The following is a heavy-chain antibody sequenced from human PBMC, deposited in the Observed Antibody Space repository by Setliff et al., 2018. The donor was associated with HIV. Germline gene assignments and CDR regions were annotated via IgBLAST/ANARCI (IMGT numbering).Heavy chain of an antibody. Sequence: SDTLSLTCSVSGASVSDHHWTWIRQTAEKRLEYIGRIRFSGGSNYNPSLSSRVTMSVDTSNNQFSLRLKSVTSADTAVYYCARLRSSNGLFCLLDSWGQGTRVTVSS. D-gene: IGHD2-8*01. CDR3: ARLRSSNGLFCLLDS. V-gene: IGHV4-4*07. J-gene: IGHJ4*02. CDR2: IRFSGGS. CDR1: GASVSDHH.